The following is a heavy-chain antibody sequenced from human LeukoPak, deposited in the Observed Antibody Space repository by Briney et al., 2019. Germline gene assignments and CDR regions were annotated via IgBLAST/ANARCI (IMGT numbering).Heavy chain of an antibody. V-gene: IGHV3-48*01. CDR2: IRSSSET. J-gene: IGHJ5*02. D-gene: IGHD5-12*01. Sequence: GESLRLSCAASGFIFSQYSMNWVRQAPGKGLEWVSHIRSSSETFYADSVKGRFTISRDNARNSLYLQMNNLRGEDTAIYYCARDAGNSGYGCDLWGQGTLVTVSS. CDR1: GFIFSQYS. CDR3: ARDAGNSGYGCDL.